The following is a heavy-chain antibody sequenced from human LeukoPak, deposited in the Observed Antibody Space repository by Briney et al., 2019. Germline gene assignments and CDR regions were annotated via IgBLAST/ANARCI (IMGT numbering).Heavy chain of an antibody. J-gene: IGHJ4*02. D-gene: IGHD3-9*01. Sequence: ASETLSLTCTVSGGSISSSSYYWGWIRQPPGKGLEWIGSIYYSGSTYYNPSLKSRVTISVDTSKNQFSLKLSSVTAADTAVYYCARSAFYDILTGYDMLQYYFDYWGQGTLVTVSS. CDR3: ARSAFYDILTGYDMLQYYFDY. CDR2: IYYSGST. CDR1: GGSISSSSYY. V-gene: IGHV4-39*01.